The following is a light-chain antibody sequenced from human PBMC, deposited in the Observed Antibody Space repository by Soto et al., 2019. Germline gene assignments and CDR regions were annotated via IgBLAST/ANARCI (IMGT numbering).Light chain of an antibody. CDR3: QQYNSYRT. CDR2: DAS. Sequence: DIQMTQSPSTLSASLGDRVTITCRARQSISIWLAWYQQKPGEAPKLLIYDASILKSGVPSRFSGSGSGTEFTLTIRSLQPDDFATYYCQQYNSYRTFGQGTKVDI. V-gene: IGKV1-5*01. J-gene: IGKJ1*01. CDR1: QSISIW.